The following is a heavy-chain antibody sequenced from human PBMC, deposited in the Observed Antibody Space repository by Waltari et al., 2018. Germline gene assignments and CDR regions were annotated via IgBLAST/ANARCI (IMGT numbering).Heavy chain of an antibody. Sequence: QVQLQESGPGLVKPTETLSLTCTDSGGPISSHYWSWLRQPPGKVLAWIGYIYSSGSTNYNPSLKSRVTISVDTSQNQFSLKLSSVTAADTAVYYCARGKGGWFPITWGQGTLVTVSS. CDR2: IYSSGST. D-gene: IGHD6-19*01. J-gene: IGHJ5*02. CDR3: ARGKGGWFPIT. V-gene: IGHV4-59*11. CDR1: GGPISSHY.